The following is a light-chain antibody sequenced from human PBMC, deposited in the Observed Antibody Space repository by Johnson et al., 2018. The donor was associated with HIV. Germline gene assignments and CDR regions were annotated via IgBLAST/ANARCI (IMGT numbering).Light chain of an antibody. Sequence: QSVLTQPPSVSAAPGQKVTISCSGSSSNIGNNYVSWYQQLPGTAPKLIIYENNKRPSGFPDRFSGSKSGTSATLGITGLQTGDEADYYCGTWDSSLSAGVFGAGTKVTVL. CDR2: ENN. CDR1: SSNIGNNY. J-gene: IGLJ1*01. V-gene: IGLV1-51*02. CDR3: GTWDSSLSAGV.